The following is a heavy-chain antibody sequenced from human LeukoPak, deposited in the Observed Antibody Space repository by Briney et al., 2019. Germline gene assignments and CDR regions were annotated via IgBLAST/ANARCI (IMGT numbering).Heavy chain of an antibody. Sequence: GASVKVSCKASGYTFNNHDINWVRQAPGRGLEWMGWINTYSANTNYAQEFQDRVIMTTDTSTSTAYMELRSLRSDDTAVYYCAREGGIARLPYLYYYIDVWGKGTTVTVSS. V-gene: IGHV1-18*01. CDR2: INTYSANT. J-gene: IGHJ6*03. D-gene: IGHD6-6*01. CDR1: GYTFNNHD. CDR3: AREGGIARLPYLYYYIDV.